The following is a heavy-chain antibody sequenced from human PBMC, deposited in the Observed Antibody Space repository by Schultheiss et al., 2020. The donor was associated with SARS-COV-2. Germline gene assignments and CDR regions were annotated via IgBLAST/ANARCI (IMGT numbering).Heavy chain of an antibody. CDR2: ISGSGGST. D-gene: IGHD1-7*01. CDR3: AKDLGYNWNLAAFDI. Sequence: ETLSLTCAASGFTFSSYAMSWVRQAPGKGLEWVSAISGSGGSTYYADSVKGRFTISRDNSKNTLYLQMNSLRAEDTAVYYCAKDLGYNWNLAAFDIWGQGTMVTVSS. CDR1: GFTFSSYA. J-gene: IGHJ3*02. V-gene: IGHV3-23*01.